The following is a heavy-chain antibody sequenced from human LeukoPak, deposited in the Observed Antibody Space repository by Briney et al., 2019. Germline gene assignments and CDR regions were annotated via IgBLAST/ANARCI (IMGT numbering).Heavy chain of an antibody. Sequence: PGGSLRLSCAASGFTFNSYGMHWVRQAPGKGLEWVTLISYDGSNKYYGDSVKGRFTISRDNSKNTLYLQMSSLRAEDTAVYYCASRQLGYCSGGSCHPYYYYYYYMDVWGKGTTVTVSS. D-gene: IGHD2-15*01. CDR1: GFTFNSYG. CDR2: ISYDGSNK. V-gene: IGHV3-30*03. J-gene: IGHJ6*03. CDR3: ASRQLGYCSGGSCHPYYYYYYYMDV.